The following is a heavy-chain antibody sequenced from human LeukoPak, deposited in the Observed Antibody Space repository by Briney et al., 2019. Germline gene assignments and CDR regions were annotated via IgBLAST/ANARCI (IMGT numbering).Heavy chain of an antibody. Sequence: SGPTLVNPTQTLTLTCTFSVFSLTTSGVGVGWIRQPPAKALEWLAVIYWNDDKHYSPFLKSRLTITKDASKEQVVLTVPNIDPVDTATYYCARFQVTGAYRFDYWGQGTLVTVSS. CDR2: IYWNDDK. V-gene: IGHV2-5*01. J-gene: IGHJ4*02. CDR3: ARFQVTGAYRFDY. CDR1: VFSLTTSGVG. D-gene: IGHD1-20*01.